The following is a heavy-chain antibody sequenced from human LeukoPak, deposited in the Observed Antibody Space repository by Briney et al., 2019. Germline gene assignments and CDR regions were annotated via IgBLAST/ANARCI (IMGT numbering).Heavy chain of an antibody. CDR1: GFTFSGYG. V-gene: IGHV3-23*01. CDR2: ISGSGGST. D-gene: IGHD3-10*02. CDR3: AELGIPMIGGV. Sequence: SGGSLRLSCAASGFTFSGYGMSWGRQAPGEGLWWGSAISGSGGSTYYDHSVKGRFTISRDNSKNPLYLKMNSLSAADTAVYYCAELGIPMIGGVWGKGTTVTISS. J-gene: IGHJ6*04.